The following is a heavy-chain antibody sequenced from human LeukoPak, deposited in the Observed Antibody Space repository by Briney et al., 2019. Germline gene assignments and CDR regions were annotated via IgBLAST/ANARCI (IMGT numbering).Heavy chain of an antibody. V-gene: IGHV4-31*03. CDR2: IYYSGST. CDR3: ARDGPREVLDY. J-gene: IGHJ4*02. CDR1: GGSISSGGYY. Sequence: SQTLSLACTVSGGSISSGGYYWSWIRQHPGKGLEWIGYIYYSGSTYYNPSLKSRVTMSVDTSKNQFSLKLSSVTAADTAVYYCARDGPREVLDYWGQGTLVTVSS. D-gene: IGHD3-10*01.